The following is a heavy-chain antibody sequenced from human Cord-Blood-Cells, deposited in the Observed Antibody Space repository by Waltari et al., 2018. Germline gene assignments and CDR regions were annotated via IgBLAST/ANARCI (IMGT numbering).Heavy chain of an antibody. CDR3: ARDRQAAPNWFDP. Sequence: QVQLVQSGAEVKKPGSSVKVSCKASGDTFSSYAISWVRQAPGQGLEWMGGIIPILGIANYEQKFQGRVTITADESTSTAYMELSSLRSEDTAVYYCARDRQAAPNWFDPWGQGTLVTVSS. CDR2: IIPILGIA. J-gene: IGHJ5*02. V-gene: IGHV1-69*04. CDR1: GDTFSSYA. D-gene: IGHD6-6*01.